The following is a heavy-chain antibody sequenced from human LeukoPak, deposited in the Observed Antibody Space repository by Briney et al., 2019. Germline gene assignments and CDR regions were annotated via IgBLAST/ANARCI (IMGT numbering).Heavy chain of an antibody. D-gene: IGHD6-19*01. V-gene: IGHV3-30*03. Sequence: GKSLRLSCAASGFTFSSYAMHWVRQAPGKGLEWVIVLSYDGTNEYSADSVKGRFTISRDNSKNTLYLQMSSLRAEDTAVYYCARTSSGWYFFDYWGQGTLVTVSS. CDR2: LSYDGTNE. CDR1: GFTFSSYA. CDR3: ARTSSGWYFFDY. J-gene: IGHJ4*02.